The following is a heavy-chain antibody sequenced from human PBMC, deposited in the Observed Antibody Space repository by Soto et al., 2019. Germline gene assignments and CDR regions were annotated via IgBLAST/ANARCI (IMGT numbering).Heavy chain of an antibody. J-gene: IGHJ5*02. CDR2: MNPNSGNT. CDR3: ARRVGYCSSTSCYRNWFDP. V-gene: IGHV1-8*01. CDR1: GYTFTSYD. D-gene: IGHD2-2*02. Sequence: ASVKVSCKASGYTFTSYDINWVRQATGQGLEWMGWMNPNSGNTGYAQKFQGRVTMTRNTSISTAYMELSSLRSEDTAVYYCARRVGYCSSTSCYRNWFDPWGQGTLVTVSS.